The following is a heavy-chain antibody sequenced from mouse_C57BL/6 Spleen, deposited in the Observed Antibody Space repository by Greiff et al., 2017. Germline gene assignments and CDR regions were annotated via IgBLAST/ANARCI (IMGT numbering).Heavy chain of an antibody. CDR1: GFTFTDYY. D-gene: IGHD2-4*01. J-gene: IGHJ1*03. CDR3: ARYTDYDPYFDV. Sequence: EVHLVESGGGLVQPGGSLSLSCAASGFTFTDYYMSWVRQPPGKALEWLGFIRNKANGYTTEYSASVKGRFTISRDNSQSILYLQMNALRAEDSATYYCARYTDYDPYFDVWGTGTTVTVSS. V-gene: IGHV7-3*01. CDR2: IRNKANGYTT.